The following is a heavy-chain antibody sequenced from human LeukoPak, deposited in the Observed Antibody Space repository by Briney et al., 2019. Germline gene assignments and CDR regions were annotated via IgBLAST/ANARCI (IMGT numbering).Heavy chain of an antibody. J-gene: IGHJ6*02. CDR2: ISAYNGNT. CDR3: ARDEFSGQLWLEDYYGMDV. D-gene: IGHD5-18*01. Sequence: ASVKVSCKASGYTFTSYGISWVRQAPGQGLEWMGWISAYNGNTNYAQKLQGRVTMTTDTSTSTAYMELRSLRSDDTAVYYCARDEFSGQLWLEDYYGMDVWGQGTTVTVSS. V-gene: IGHV1-18*01. CDR1: GYTFTSYG.